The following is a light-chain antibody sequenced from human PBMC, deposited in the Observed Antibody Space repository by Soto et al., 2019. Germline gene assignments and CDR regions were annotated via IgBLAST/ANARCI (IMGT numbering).Light chain of an antibody. CDR3: QQRSNWPT. V-gene: IGKV3-11*01. Sequence: EIVLTQSPATLSLSPGERATLSCRASQSVSSYLAWYQQKPGQAPRLLIYDASNRATGIPVRFSGSGSGTDFTLTISSLEPEDFAVYYCQQRSNWPTFGQGTKVEIK. CDR1: QSVSSY. J-gene: IGKJ1*01. CDR2: DAS.